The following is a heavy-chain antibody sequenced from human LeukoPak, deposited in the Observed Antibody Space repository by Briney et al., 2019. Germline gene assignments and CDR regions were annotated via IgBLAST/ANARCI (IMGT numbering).Heavy chain of an antibody. CDR1: GFTFTNYP. CDR2: ISPDGSDT. D-gene: IGHD2-15*01. Sequence: PGGSLRLSCAASGFTFTNYPMTWVRQAPGMGLEWVSAISPDGSDTKYADSVKGRSTISRDNSKNTLFLQMNSLRVEDTAVYYCTKDWSAAYWGQGTLVTVSS. V-gene: IGHV3-23*01. J-gene: IGHJ4*02. CDR3: TKDWSAAY.